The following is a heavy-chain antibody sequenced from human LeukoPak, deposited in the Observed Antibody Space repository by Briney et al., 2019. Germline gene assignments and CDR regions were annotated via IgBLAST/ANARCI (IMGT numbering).Heavy chain of an antibody. J-gene: IGHJ6*03. V-gene: IGHV1-18*01. Sequence: ASVKVSCKASGYTFTSYAISWVRQAPGQGLEWMGWISAYNGNTHYAQKVQDRVTMTTDTSTSTAYMELRSLRSDDTAVYYCARVRGNYYYYMDVWGKGTTVTVSS. CDR2: ISAYNGNT. CDR3: ARVRGNYYYYMDV. CDR1: GYTFTSYA.